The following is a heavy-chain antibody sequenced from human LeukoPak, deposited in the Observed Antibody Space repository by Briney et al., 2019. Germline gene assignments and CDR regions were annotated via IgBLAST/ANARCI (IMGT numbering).Heavy chain of an antibody. J-gene: IGHJ5*02. D-gene: IGHD6-13*01. V-gene: IGHV3-64*01. CDR2: ISSNGGST. CDR3: ARARIAAASLTYNWFDP. Sequence: GGSLRLSCAASGFTFSSYAMHWVRQAPGKGLEYVSGISSNGGSTYYVNSVKGRFTISRDNSKNTLYLEMGSLGTEDMAVYYCARARIAAASLTYNWFDPWGQGTLVTVSS. CDR1: GFTFSSYA.